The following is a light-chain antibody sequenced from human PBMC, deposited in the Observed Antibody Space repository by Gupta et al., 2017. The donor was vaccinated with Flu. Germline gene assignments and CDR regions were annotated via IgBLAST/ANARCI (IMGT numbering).Light chain of an antibody. J-gene: IGKJ4*01. V-gene: IGKV3-11*01. Sequence: ATLSLSPGERAPLSCRASRSVSSYLSWYQQQPGQAPRLLIFYASNRAAGIPARFSSSRSWTAYTLTISSLEPEDFAVYYCQQRSNRPQLTFGGGTKVEIK. CDR1: RSVSSY. CDR2: YAS. CDR3: QQRSNRPQLT.